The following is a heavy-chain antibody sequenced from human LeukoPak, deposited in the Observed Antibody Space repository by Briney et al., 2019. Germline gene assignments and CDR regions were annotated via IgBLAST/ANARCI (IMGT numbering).Heavy chain of an antibody. J-gene: IGHJ5*02. CDR1: GDSVSINSVT. D-gene: IGHD2-2*01. CDR2: TYYRSTWYN. Sequence: SQTLSLTFAISGDSVSINSVTWNWVRQSPSRGLEWLGRTYYRSTWYNDDAVSVRGRITVNPDTSKNQFSLHLNSVTPEDTAVYYCARRLTQYDCFDPWGQGILVTVSS. CDR3: ARRLTQYDCFDP. V-gene: IGHV6-1*01.